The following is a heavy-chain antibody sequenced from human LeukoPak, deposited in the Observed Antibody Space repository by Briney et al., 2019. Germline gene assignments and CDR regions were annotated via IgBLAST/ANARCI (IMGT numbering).Heavy chain of an antibody. J-gene: IGHJ6*03. CDR1: GFTFSSYS. Sequence: GGSLRLSCAASGFTFSSYSMNWVRQAPGKGLEWVSSISSSSSYIYYADSVKGRFTISRDNAKNSLYLQMNSLRAEDTAVYYCAREVGRCSGGSCYPKYYYYMDVWGKGTTVTVSS. CDR3: AREVGRCSGGSCYPKYYYYMDV. CDR2: ISSSSSYI. D-gene: IGHD2-15*01. V-gene: IGHV3-21*01.